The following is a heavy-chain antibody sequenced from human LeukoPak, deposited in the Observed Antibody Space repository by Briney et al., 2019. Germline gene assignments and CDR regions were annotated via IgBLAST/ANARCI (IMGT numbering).Heavy chain of an antibody. Sequence: GASVKVSCKASGYTFTSYYMHWVRQAPGQGLEWMGISNPSGDSTSYAQKFHGRVTMTRDTSTSTVYMELSSLRSEDTAVYYCARAFYGDYVESSFDYWGQGTLVTVSS. CDR2: SNPSGDST. D-gene: IGHD4-17*01. V-gene: IGHV1-46*01. CDR1: GYTFTSYY. J-gene: IGHJ4*02. CDR3: ARAFYGDYVESSFDY.